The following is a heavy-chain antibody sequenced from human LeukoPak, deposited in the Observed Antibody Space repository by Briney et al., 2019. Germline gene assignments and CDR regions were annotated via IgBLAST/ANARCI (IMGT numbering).Heavy chain of an antibody. J-gene: IGHJ4*02. CDR3: AKYSPAYCSGGSCLNCFDY. V-gene: IGHV3-23*01. Sequence: GGSLRLSRAASGFTFSSYAMSWVRQAPGKGLEWVSAISGSGGSTYYADSVKGRFTISRDNSKNTLYLQMNSLRAEDTAVYYCAKYSPAYCSGGSCLNCFDYWGQGTLVTVSS. D-gene: IGHD2-15*01. CDR2: ISGSGGST. CDR1: GFTFSSYA.